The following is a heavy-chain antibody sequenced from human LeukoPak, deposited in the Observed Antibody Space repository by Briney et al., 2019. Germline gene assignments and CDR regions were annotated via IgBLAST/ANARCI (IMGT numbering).Heavy chain of an antibody. V-gene: IGHV3-21*03. J-gene: IGHJ4*02. CDR3: ARDCWNYGSGSYCGIDY. D-gene: IGHD3-10*01. CDR1: GFTFSSYN. CDR2: ITSSSNYI. Sequence: PGGSLRLSCAASGFTFSSYNMNWVRQAPGKGLEWVSSITSSSNYIYYADSVKGRFTISRDNAKNSLYLQMNSLRAEDTTVYYCARDCWNYGSGSYCGIDYWGQGTLVTVSS.